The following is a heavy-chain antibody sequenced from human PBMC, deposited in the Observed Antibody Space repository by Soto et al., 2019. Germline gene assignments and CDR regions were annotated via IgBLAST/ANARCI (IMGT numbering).Heavy chain of an antibody. CDR3: ARHPVPAAMFDY. D-gene: IGHD2-2*01. CDR1: GGSISSSSYY. J-gene: IGHJ4*02. CDR2: IYYSGST. V-gene: IGHV4-39*01. Sequence: SETLSLTCTVSGGSISSSSYYWGWIRQPPGKGLEWIGSIYYSGSTYYNPSLKSRVTISVDTSKNQFSLKLSSVTAADTAVYYCARHPVPAAMFDYWGQGTLVTVSS.